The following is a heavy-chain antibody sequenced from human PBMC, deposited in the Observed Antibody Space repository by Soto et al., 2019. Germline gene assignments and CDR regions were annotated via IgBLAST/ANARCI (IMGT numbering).Heavy chain of an antibody. J-gene: IGHJ4*02. CDR1: GGSISSSSYY. CDR2: IYYSGST. CDR3: ARHGGRTGTISYDY. Sequence: SETLSLTCTVSGGSISSSSYYWGWIRQPPGKGLEWIGSIYYSGSTYYNPSLKSRVTISVDTSKNQFSLKLSSVTAADTAVYYCARHGGRTGTISYDYWGQGTLVTVSS. D-gene: IGHD1-7*01. V-gene: IGHV4-39*01.